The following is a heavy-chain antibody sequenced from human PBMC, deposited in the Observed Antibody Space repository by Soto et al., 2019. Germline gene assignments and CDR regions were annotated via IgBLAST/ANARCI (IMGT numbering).Heavy chain of an antibody. V-gene: IGHV1-8*01. D-gene: IGHD2-15*01. CDR2: MNPNTGNT. CDR1: GYTFTSSD. CDR3: ARGSNHCSGGSCYSDWFDP. Sequence: QVQLVQSGAEVKKPGASVRVSCKASGYTFTSSDVYWVRQATGQGLELMGWMNPNTGNTGYAQKFQGRVTMTRNTSISTAYMEVSSLRSEDTAVYYCARGSNHCSGGSCYSDWFDPWGQGTPVTVS. J-gene: IGHJ5*02.